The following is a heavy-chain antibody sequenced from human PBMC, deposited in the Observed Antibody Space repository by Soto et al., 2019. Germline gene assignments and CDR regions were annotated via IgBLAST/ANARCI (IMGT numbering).Heavy chain of an antibody. V-gene: IGHV4-31*03. J-gene: IGHJ4*02. CDR2: IFYSGTI. CDR1: GGSISSDGFC. Sequence: VQLQESGPRLVKPSRTLSLTCTVSGGSISSDGFCWSRTRQHPGKGLEWIGYIFYSGTIYYNPSLKSRVTISVDSSKNQFSLKLTSVTAADTAVYYCSREGRINKSDLDYWGQGTLVTVSS. CDR3: SREGRINKSDLDY.